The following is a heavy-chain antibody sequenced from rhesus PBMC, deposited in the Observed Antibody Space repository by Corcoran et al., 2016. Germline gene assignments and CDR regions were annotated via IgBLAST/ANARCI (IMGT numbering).Heavy chain of an antibody. CDR2: IYGSSGST. J-gene: IGHJ4*01. V-gene: IGHV4-76*01. D-gene: IGHD4-29*01. Sequence: QVQLQESGPGVVKPSETLSLTCAVSGYSISSGYDWSWIRQPPGKGLEWIGYIYGSSGSTNYNPSLKNRVTISKDTTKNQFSLKLSSVPAADTAVYYCARETLYGTSYRFDYWGQGVLVTVSS. CDR1: GYSISSGYD. CDR3: ARETLYGTSYRFDY.